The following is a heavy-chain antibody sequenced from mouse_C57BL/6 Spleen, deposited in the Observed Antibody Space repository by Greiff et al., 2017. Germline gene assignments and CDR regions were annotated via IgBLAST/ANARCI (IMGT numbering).Heavy chain of an antibody. J-gene: IGHJ3*01. Sequence: QVQLKQSGAELVRPGASVTLSCKASGYTFTDYEMHWVKQTPVHGLEWIGAIDPETGGTDYNQKFKGKAILTADKSSSTAYMELRSLTSEDSAVYYGTRIYYGNCWFADWGQGTLVTVSA. V-gene: IGHV1-15*01. D-gene: IGHD2-1*01. CDR2: IDPETGGT. CDR3: TRIYYGNCWFAD. CDR1: GYTFTDYE.